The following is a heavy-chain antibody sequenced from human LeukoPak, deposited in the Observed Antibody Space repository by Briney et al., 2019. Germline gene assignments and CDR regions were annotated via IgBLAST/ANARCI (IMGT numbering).Heavy chain of an antibody. V-gene: IGHV1-8*02. Sequence: ASVKVSCKASGYTFINYGISWVRQATGQGLEWMGWMNPNSGNIGYAQKFQGRVTMTRNTSISTAYMELSSLRSEDTAVYYCARSRRYGGYGDYWGQGTLVTVSS. CDR1: GYTFINYG. CDR3: ARSRRYGGYGDY. CDR2: MNPNSGNI. D-gene: IGHD5-12*01. J-gene: IGHJ4*02.